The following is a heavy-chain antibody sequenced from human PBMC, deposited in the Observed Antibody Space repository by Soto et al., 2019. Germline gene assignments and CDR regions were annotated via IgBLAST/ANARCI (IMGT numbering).Heavy chain of an antibody. CDR3: ARIRSDILPHLNWPYDY. V-gene: IGHV2-70*01. CDR2: IDWDDDK. Sequence: ESGPTLVNPTQTLTLTCTFSGFSLSTSGMCVSWIRQPPGKALEWLALIDWDDDKYYSTSLKTRLTISKDTSKNQVVLTMTNMDPVDTATYYCARIRSDILPHLNWPYDYWGQGTLVTVSS. J-gene: IGHJ4*02. D-gene: IGHD3-9*01. CDR1: GFSLSTSGMC.